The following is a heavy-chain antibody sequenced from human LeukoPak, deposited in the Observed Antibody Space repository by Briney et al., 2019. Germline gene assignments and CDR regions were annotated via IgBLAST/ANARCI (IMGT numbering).Heavy chain of an antibody. CDR2: IYYSGST. CDR3: ARREGIAAPFDY. V-gene: IGHV4-59*08. CDR1: GGSFSGYY. Sequence: SETLSLTCAVYGGSFSGYYYNWIRQPPGKGLEWIGYIYYSGSTNYNPSLKSRVTISVDTSKNQFSLKLSSVTAADTAVYYCARREGIAAPFDYWGQGTLVTVSS. J-gene: IGHJ4*02. D-gene: IGHD6-13*01.